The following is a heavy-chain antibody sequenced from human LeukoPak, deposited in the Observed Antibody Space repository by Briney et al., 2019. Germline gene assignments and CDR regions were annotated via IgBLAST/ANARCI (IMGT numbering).Heavy chain of an antibody. V-gene: IGHV3-23*01. CDR2: IGGADGST. CDR1: GFSFSNYG. CDR3: SKDCRWPHDAFDL. Sequence: PGGSLPLTLAASGFSFSNYGLSWVRQAPGKGLEWVSAIGGADGSTWYPDSVKGRFTIPRDNSKCTVYQQMNRLRAEDTAVYYCSKDCRWPHDAFDLRDEGTMVTVSS. J-gene: IGHJ3*01. D-gene: IGHD6-13*01.